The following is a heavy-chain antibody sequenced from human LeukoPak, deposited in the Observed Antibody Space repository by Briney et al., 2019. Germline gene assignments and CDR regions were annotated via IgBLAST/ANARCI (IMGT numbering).Heavy chain of an antibody. D-gene: IGHD5-18*01. Sequence: GGSLRLSCAASGFTVSSKYMSWVRQAPGKGLEWVSVIYSGGSTYYADSVKGRFTISRDNSKNTLFLQMNSLRAEDTAVYYCAKRTRGYSYGTLDYWGQGTLVTVSS. J-gene: IGHJ4*02. CDR1: GFTVSSKY. CDR2: IYSGGST. V-gene: IGHV3-53*01. CDR3: AKRTRGYSYGTLDY.